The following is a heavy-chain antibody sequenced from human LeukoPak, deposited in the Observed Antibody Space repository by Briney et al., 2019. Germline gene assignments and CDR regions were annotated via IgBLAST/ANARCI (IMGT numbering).Heavy chain of an antibody. J-gene: IGHJ3*02. CDR1: GFTFSSYG. D-gene: IGHD3-22*01. CDR2: IGIAGDT. CDR3: ARAISTGADAFDI. Sequence: GGTLRLSCAASGFTFSSYGMSWVRQATGKRLEWVSAIGIAGDTYYPVSVKGRFTISRDNAKNSLYLQMTSLTAGDTAVYYCARAISTGADAFDIWGQGTMVTVSS. V-gene: IGHV3-13*01.